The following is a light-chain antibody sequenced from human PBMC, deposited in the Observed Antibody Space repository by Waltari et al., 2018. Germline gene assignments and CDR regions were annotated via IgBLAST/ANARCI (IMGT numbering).Light chain of an antibody. J-gene: IGLJ2*01. CDR1: SSDVGGYNY. CDR2: DVS. CDR3: SSYSSSSTYVV. Sequence: QSALTQPASVSGSPGQSITISGPGTSSDVGGYNYVSWYQQHPGKAPKLMIYDVSNRPSGFSNRFSGSKSGNTASLTISGLQAEDEADYYCSSYSSSSTYVVFGGGTKLTVL. V-gene: IGLV2-14*03.